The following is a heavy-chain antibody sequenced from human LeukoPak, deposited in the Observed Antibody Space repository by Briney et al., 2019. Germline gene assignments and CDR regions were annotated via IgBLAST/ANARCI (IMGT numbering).Heavy chain of an antibody. V-gene: IGHV4-39*07. Sequence: PSETLSLTCTVSGGSISSSSYYWGWIRQPPGKGLEWIGSIYYSGSTYYNPSLKSRVTISVDTSKNQFSLKLSSVTAADTAVYYCARLPNDPNPFWGQGTLVTVSS. CDR1: GGSISSSSYY. CDR3: ARLPNDPNPF. CDR2: IYYSGST. J-gene: IGHJ4*02.